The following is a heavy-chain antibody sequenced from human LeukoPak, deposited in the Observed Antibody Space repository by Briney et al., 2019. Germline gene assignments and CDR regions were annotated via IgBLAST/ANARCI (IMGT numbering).Heavy chain of an antibody. CDR3: ARTGYCSSTSCYTGGVGHHYMDV. Sequence: SSQTLSLTCAISGDSVSSNSAAWNWIRQSPSRGLEWLGRTYYRSKWYNDYAVSVKSRITINPDTSKNQFSLQLNSVTPEDTAVYYCARTGYCSSTSCYTGGVGHHYMDVWGKGTTVTVSS. V-gene: IGHV6-1*01. D-gene: IGHD2-2*02. CDR2: TYYRSKWYN. CDR1: GDSVSSNSAA. J-gene: IGHJ6*03.